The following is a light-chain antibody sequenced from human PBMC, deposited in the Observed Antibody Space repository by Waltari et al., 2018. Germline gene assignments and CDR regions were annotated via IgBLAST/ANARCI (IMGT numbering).Light chain of an antibody. V-gene: IGKV3-20*01. Sequence: EIVLTQSPGTLSLSLGERAPLSCRASQSVSSSYLAWYQQKPGQAPRLLIYGASSRATGIPDRFSGSGSGTDFTLTISRLEPEDFAVYYCQQYGSSPGLTFGGGTKVEIK. CDR3: QQYGSSPGLT. CDR2: GAS. CDR1: QSVSSSY. J-gene: IGKJ4*01.